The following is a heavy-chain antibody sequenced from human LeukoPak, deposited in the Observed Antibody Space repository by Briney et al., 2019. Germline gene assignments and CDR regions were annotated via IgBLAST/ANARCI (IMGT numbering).Heavy chain of an antibody. Sequence: ASVKVSCKASGFTFINYGITWVRQAPGQGLEWMGWISAYNGNTNYAQKVRGRVTMTTDTSTSTAYMELRSLRSDDTAVYYCARVSLADYTFDYWGQGTLVTVSS. J-gene: IGHJ4*02. CDR2: ISAYNGNT. D-gene: IGHD4-11*01. V-gene: IGHV1-18*01. CDR1: GFTFINYG. CDR3: ARVSLADYTFDY.